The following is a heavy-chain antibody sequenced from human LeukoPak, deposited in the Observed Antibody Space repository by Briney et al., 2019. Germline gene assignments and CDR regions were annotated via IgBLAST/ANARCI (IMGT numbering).Heavy chain of an antibody. CDR3: ARREGSTWYGGFDY. D-gene: IGHD6-13*01. CDR1: GFTFSSYT. Sequence: GRSLRLSCAASGFTFSSYTMSWVRQAPGKGLEWVSVISGSGGSTYYADSVKGRFTVSRDNSKNTLYLQMNSLRAEDTAVYYCARREGSTWYGGFDYWGQGTLVTVSS. CDR2: ISGSGGST. J-gene: IGHJ4*02. V-gene: IGHV3-23*01.